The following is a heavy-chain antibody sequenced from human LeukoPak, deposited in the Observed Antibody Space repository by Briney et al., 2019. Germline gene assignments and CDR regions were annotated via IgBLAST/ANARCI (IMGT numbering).Heavy chain of an antibody. D-gene: IGHD6-13*01. J-gene: IGHJ5*02. Sequence: GASVKVSCKASGGTFSSYAISWVRQAPGRGLEWMGGIIPIFGTANYSQKFQGRVTITTDESTSTAYMELSSLRSEDTAVYYCARDRLPRRKNPYSSSWEAKYNWFDPWGQGTLVTVSS. V-gene: IGHV1-69*05. CDR3: ARDRLPRRKNPYSSSWEAKYNWFDP. CDR2: IIPIFGTA. CDR1: GGTFSSYA.